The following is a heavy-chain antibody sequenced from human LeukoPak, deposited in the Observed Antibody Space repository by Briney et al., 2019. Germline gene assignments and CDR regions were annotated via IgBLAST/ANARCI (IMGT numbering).Heavy chain of an antibody. CDR2: IYYSGST. J-gene: IGHJ4*02. Sequence: SETLSLTCTVSGDSISGSDYYWTWIRQPPGKGLEWIGSIYYSGSTYYNPSLKSRVTISVDTSKNQFSLKLSSVTAADTAVYYCARHRGSGWYYFDYWGQGTLVTVSS. V-gene: IGHV4-39*01. D-gene: IGHD6-19*01. CDR1: GDSISGSDYY. CDR3: ARHRGSGWYYFDY.